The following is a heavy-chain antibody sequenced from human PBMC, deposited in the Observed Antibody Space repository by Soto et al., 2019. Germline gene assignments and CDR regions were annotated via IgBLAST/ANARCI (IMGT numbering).Heavy chain of an antibody. CDR3: ARIPHTNYGSGSYYGPGYYYYGMEV. CDR2: TYYRSKWYN. V-gene: IGHV6-1*01. J-gene: IGHJ6*04. Sequence: SQTLSLTCAISGDSVSSNSAAWNWIRQSPSRGLEWLGRTYYRSKWYNDYAVSVKSRITINPDTSKNQFSLQLNSVTPEDTAVYYCARIPHTNYGSGSYYGPGYYYYGMEVWGKGNTVTVSS. CDR1: GDSVSSNSAA. D-gene: IGHD3-10*01.